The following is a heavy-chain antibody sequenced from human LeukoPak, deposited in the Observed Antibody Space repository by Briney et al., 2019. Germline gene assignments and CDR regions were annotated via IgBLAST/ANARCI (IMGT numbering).Heavy chain of an antibody. CDR1: GCTFTSYG. V-gene: IGHV1-18*01. CDR2: ISAYNGNT. Sequence: ASVKVSCKASGCTFTSYGISWMRRAPGQGLEWMGWISAYNGNTNYAQKLQGRVTMTTDTSTSTAYMELRSLRSDDTAVYYCARELPYYFDYWGQGTLLTVSS. D-gene: IGHD5-18*01. CDR3: ARELPYYFDY. J-gene: IGHJ4*02.